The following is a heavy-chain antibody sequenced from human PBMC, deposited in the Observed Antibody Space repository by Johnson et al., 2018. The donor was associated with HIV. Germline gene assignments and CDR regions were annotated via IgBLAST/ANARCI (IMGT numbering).Heavy chain of an antibody. Sequence: QVQLVESGGGLIQPGGSLRLSCAASGFTVSSNYMSWVRQAPGKGLEWVSYISSSGSTIYYADSVKGRFTISRDNAKNSLYLQMNSLRAEDTAVYYCARSYSSSSHDAFDIWGQGTMVTVSS. CDR1: GFTVSSNY. CDR2: ISSSGSTI. J-gene: IGHJ3*02. V-gene: IGHV3-11*04. D-gene: IGHD6-6*01. CDR3: ARSYSSSSHDAFDI.